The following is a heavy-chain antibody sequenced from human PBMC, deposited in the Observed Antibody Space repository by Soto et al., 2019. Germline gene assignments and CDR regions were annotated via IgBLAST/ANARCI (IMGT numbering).Heavy chain of an antibody. CDR3: ARQGRPGYCTGGNCYPTFDV. Sequence: SETLSLTCTVSGGSISSSAYYWGWIRQSPGKGLEWIGSVYYTGITDYKSSLESRISISADTSRNQLSLRLNSMTAADTGVYFCARQGRPGYCTGGNCYPTFDVWGQGTLVTVSS. CDR1: GGSISSSAYY. J-gene: IGHJ3*01. V-gene: IGHV4-39*01. CDR2: VYYTGIT. D-gene: IGHD2-8*02.